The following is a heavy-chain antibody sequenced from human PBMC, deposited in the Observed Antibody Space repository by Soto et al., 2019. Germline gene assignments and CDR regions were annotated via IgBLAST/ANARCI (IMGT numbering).Heavy chain of an antibody. CDR1: GFTFSSYA. Sequence: EVQLLESGGGLVQPGGTLRLSCAASGFTFSSYAMSWVRQAPGKGLEWVSAISGSGGSTYYADSVKGRFTISRDNSKNTLYLQMNSLRAEDTAVYYCAKTHTRPNWFDPWGQGTLVTVSS. J-gene: IGHJ5*02. V-gene: IGHV3-23*01. CDR2: ISGSGGST. D-gene: IGHD3-3*01. CDR3: AKTHTRPNWFDP.